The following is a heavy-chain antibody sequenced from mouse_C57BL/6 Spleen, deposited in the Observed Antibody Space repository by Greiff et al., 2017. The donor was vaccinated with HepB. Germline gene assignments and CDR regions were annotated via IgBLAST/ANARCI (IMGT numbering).Heavy chain of an antibody. D-gene: IGHD1-1*01. Sequence: VQLQQSGPGLVKPSQSLSLTCSVTGYSITSGYYWNWIRQFPGNKLEWMGYISYDGSNNYNPSLKNRISITRDTSKNQFFLKLNSVTTEDTATYYCARGPYYYGFDYWGQGTTLTVSS. CDR1: GYSITSGYY. CDR3: ARGPYYYGFDY. J-gene: IGHJ2*01. V-gene: IGHV3-6*01. CDR2: ISYDGSN.